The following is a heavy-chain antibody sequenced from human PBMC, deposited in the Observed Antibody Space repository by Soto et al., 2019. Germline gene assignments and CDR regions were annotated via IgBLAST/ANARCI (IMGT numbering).Heavy chain of an antibody. D-gene: IGHD3-9*01. V-gene: IGHV3-11*01. J-gene: IGHJ6*03. CDR1: GFTFSDYY. CDR2: ISSSGSIV. CDR3: ARQYYDVLTAYYRYYYRDG. Sequence: QVQLVESGGGLVKPGGSLRLSCAASGFTFSDYYMSWIRRAPGKGLEWVSYISSSGSIVNYADSVKGRFTISRDNAKNSLYLKMNSLRAEDTAVYYCARQYYDVLTAYYRYYYRDGWGKGTTVNVSS.